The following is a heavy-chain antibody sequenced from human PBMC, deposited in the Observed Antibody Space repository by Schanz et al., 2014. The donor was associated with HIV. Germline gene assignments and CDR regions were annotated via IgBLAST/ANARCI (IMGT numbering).Heavy chain of an antibody. V-gene: IGHV3-74*01. CDR1: GFTFSNAW. CDR2: INSDGSTT. Sequence: EVQLVESGGVVVQPGGSLRLSCAASGFTFSNAWMSWVRQAPGKGLVWVSRINSDGSTTAYADSVKGRFTISRDNAKNTLYLQMNSLRAEDTAVYYCVRDNHDSTWYEGYYYGMDVWGQGTTVTVSS. CDR3: VRDNHDSTWYEGYYYGMDV. J-gene: IGHJ6*02. D-gene: IGHD6-13*01.